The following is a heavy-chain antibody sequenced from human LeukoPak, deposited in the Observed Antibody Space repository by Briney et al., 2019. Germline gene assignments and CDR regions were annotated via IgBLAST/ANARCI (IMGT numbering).Heavy chain of an antibody. D-gene: IGHD2-2*01. Sequence: GGSLRLSCAASGFTVSSNYMSWVRQAAGKGLEWVSVIYSGGSTYYADSVKGRFIISRDNSKDTVYMQMNSLRAEDTAVYYCAKEVGDIVVVPAASEELWGQGTLVTVSS. CDR3: AKEVGDIVVVPAASEEL. CDR2: IYSGGST. CDR1: GFTVSSNY. V-gene: IGHV3-53*05. J-gene: IGHJ4*02.